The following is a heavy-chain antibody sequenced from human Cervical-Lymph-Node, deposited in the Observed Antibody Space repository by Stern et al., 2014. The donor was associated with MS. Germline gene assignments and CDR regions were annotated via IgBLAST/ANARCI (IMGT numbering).Heavy chain of an antibody. Sequence: VQLVESGAEVKKPGESLKISCTGSGYSFTSYWIAWVRHMPGKGLQWMGNVDPGDSDTRYSPAFQGQVSISAEKSTSTAYLQWSSLKASDTAMYYCARTRYSSSWYTFDPWGQGTLVTVSS. J-gene: IGHJ5*02. D-gene: IGHD6-13*01. CDR2: VDPGDSDT. CDR1: GYSFTSYW. V-gene: IGHV5-51*03. CDR3: ARTRYSSSWYTFDP.